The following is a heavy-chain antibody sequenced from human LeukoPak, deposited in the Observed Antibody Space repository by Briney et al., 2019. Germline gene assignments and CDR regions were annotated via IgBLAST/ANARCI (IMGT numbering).Heavy chain of an antibody. CDR2: IYHSGST. CDR1: GYSISSGYY. Sequence: ASETLSLTCAVSGYSISSGYYWGWIRQPPGKGLEWIGSIYHSGSTYYSPSLKSRVTISVDTSKNQFSLKLSSVTAADTAVYYCAAYCSGGSCYSDSDYWGQGTLVTVSS. D-gene: IGHD2-15*01. V-gene: IGHV4-38-2*01. CDR3: AAYCSGGSCYSDSDY. J-gene: IGHJ4*02.